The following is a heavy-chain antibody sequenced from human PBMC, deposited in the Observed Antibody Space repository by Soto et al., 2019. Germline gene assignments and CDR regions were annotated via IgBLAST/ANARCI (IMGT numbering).Heavy chain of an antibody. Sequence: QVQLVESGGGVVQPGRSLRLSCGASGFKFSTYGMHWVRQAPGKGLEWVAVISYDGNNKDYADSVKGRFTISRDNSKNTSYLQMNSLRAEDTAVYYWAKGLVGYVFGVQDYYCGRDVWGQGTTVAVSS. CDR3: AKGLVGYVFGVQDYYCGRDV. D-gene: IGHD1-26*01. CDR2: ISYDGNNK. V-gene: IGHV3-30*18. J-gene: IGHJ6*02. CDR1: GFKFSTYG.